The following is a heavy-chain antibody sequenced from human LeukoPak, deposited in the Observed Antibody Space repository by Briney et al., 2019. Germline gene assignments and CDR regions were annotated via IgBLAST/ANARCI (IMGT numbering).Heavy chain of an antibody. CDR1: GFTFSSYA. CDR3: AKDPAKYVILSGYYY. Sequence: SLRLSCAASGFTFSSYAMSWVRQAPGKGLEWVSAISGSGGSTYYADSVKGRFTISRDNSKNTLYLQMNSLRAEDTAVYYCAKDPAKYVILSGYYYCGQGTLVTVSS. D-gene: IGHD3-9*01. J-gene: IGHJ4*02. CDR2: ISGSGGST. V-gene: IGHV3-23*01.